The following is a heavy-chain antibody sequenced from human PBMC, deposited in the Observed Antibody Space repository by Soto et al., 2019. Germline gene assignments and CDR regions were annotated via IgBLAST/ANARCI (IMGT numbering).Heavy chain of an antibody. V-gene: IGHV1-69*01. J-gene: IGHJ4*02. CDR2: INPMFNST. CDR3: ARQIFAADY. D-gene: IGHD3-9*01. Sequence: QVLLVQSGPEVKKPGSSVKVSCKASGGTFDHAAITWVRQAPGQGLEWVGGINPMFNSTHYAQKFQGRVTITADAVTSTAFMELRGLTSDDTAVYYCARQIFAADYWGQGTLLVVSS. CDR1: GGTFDHAA.